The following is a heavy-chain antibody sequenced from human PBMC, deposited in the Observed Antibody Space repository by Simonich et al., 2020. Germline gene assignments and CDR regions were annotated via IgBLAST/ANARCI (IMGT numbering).Heavy chain of an antibody. J-gene: IGHJ2*01. CDR3: AHKVGYFDL. Sequence: QITLKESGPTLVQPTQTLTLTCPFSGFSLSTSGVGVGWIRQPPGQALEWLALIYWNDDKRYSPSLKSRLTITKDTSKSQVVLTMTNMDPVDTATYYCAHKVGYFDLWGRGTLVTVSS. CDR1: GFSLSTSGVG. V-gene: IGHV2-5*01. CDR2: IYWNDDK.